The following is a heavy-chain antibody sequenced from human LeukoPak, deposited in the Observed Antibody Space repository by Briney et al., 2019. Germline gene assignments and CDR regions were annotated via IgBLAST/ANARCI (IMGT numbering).Heavy chain of an antibody. Sequence: GGSLRLSCAASGFTFSRYAMNWVRQAPGKGLEWVSAIGGSGNNTHYADSVKGRFTISRDNSKNTLYLQMNSLRAEDTAVYYCAKDHYLTTTSGWNYFDYWGQGTLVTVSS. CDR2: IGGSGNNT. V-gene: IGHV3-23*01. D-gene: IGHD6-19*01. J-gene: IGHJ4*02. CDR3: AKDHYLTTTSGWNYFDY. CDR1: GFTFSRYA.